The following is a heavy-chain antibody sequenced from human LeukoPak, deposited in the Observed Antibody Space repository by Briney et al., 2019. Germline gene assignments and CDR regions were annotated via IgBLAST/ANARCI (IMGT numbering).Heavy chain of an antibody. J-gene: IGHJ4*02. D-gene: IGHD1-7*01. V-gene: IGHV3-21*01. CDR1: GFTFSSYS. CDR2: ISSSSSYI. CDR3: ARDGQTGTTVY. Sequence: GGSLRLSCAASGFTFSSYSMNWVRQAPGKGLEWVSSISSSSSYIYYADSVKSRFTISRDNAKNSLHLQMNSLRAEDTAVYYCARDGQTGTTVYWGQGTLVTVSS.